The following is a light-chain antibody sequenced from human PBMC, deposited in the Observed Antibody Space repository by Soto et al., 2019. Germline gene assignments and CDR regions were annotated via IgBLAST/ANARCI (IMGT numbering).Light chain of an antibody. Sequence: EIVMLKSPATWFGSPGAGAPLSCRGRQSVTSSYLAWYQQNPGLAPRLLIYDASNTATGIPDRFSGSGSGTDFSLTISRLEPEDSAVYDYQQYNNWPPITVGQGTRLEIK. J-gene: IGKJ5*01. CDR1: QSVTSSY. CDR2: DAS. V-gene: IGKV3D-20*01. CDR3: QQYNNWPPIT.